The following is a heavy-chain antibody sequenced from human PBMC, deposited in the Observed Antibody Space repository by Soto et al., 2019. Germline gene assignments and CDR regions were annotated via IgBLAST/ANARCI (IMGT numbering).Heavy chain of an antibody. V-gene: IGHV2-5*02. CDR1: GFSLSTSGVG. CDR3: AHRPGGITMVRGVIPYYYYGMDV. Sequence: QITLKESGPTLVKPTQTLTLTCTFSGFSLSTSGVGVGWIRQPPGKALEWLALIYWDDDKRYSPSLKSRLTITKDTSKNQVVLTMTNMDPVDTATYYCAHRPGGITMVRGVIPYYYYGMDVWGQGTTVTVSS. D-gene: IGHD3-10*01. CDR2: IYWDDDK. J-gene: IGHJ6*02.